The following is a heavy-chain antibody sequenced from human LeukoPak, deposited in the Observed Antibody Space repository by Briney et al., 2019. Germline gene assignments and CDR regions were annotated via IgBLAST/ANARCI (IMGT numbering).Heavy chain of an antibody. Sequence: ASVKVSCKASGYTFTGYYMHWVRQAPGQGLEWMGWIGPYNGDTNYAQKVQGRVTMTTDTSTSTAYMELRSLRSDDTAMYYCARDDCTSTSCYLGAISPWGQGTLVTVSS. CDR2: IGPYNGDT. D-gene: IGHD2-2*01. V-gene: IGHV1-18*04. CDR3: ARDDCTSTSCYLGAISP. CDR1: GYTFTGYY. J-gene: IGHJ5*02.